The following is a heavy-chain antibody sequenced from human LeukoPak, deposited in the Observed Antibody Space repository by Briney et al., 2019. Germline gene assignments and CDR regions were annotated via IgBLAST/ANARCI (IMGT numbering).Heavy chain of an antibody. D-gene: IGHD4-11*01. Sequence: GGSLRLSCAASGFTFDDYVMLWVRQAPGKGLEWVSGISWNSGDIGYADSVKGRFTISRDNAKNSLYLQMNRLRVEDTALYFCARGVTTNYYYYMDVWGKGTTVTVSS. J-gene: IGHJ6*03. CDR2: ISWNSGDI. CDR3: ARGVTTNYYYYMDV. V-gene: IGHV3-9*01. CDR1: GFTFDDYV.